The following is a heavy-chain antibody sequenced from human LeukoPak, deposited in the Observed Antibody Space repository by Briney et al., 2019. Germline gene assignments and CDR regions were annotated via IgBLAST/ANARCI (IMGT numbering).Heavy chain of an antibody. Sequence: SETLSLTCTVSGYSISSGYSWAWIRQPPGKGPEWISSITHTGTTYYNPSLKSRVTVSRDTSKNHFSLNLSSVTAADTAVYYCARFRGGVGWEYWGQGTLVTVSS. J-gene: IGHJ4*02. CDR1: GYSISSGYS. V-gene: IGHV4-38-2*02. CDR3: ARFRGGVGWEY. D-gene: IGHD5-24*01. CDR2: ITHTGTT.